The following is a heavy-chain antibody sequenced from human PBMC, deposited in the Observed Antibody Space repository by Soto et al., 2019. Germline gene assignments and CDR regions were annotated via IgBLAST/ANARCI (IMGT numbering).Heavy chain of an antibody. Sequence: QVQLEQSGAEVKKAGSSVKVSCKASGGRFRSHGINWVRQAPGQGLEWMGGTVPMYGTANYAQKFQGRVTITADKSTSTSYMELSSLRSADTAVYYCARDMTRTVVPYFDFWGQGTLVTVSS. CDR2: TVPMYGTA. D-gene: IGHD1-7*01. J-gene: IGHJ4*02. V-gene: IGHV1-69*06. CDR1: GGRFRSHG. CDR3: ARDMTRTVVPYFDF.